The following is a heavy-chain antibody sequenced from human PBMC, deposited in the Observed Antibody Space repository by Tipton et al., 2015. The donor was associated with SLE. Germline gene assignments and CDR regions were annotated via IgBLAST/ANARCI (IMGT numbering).Heavy chain of an antibody. V-gene: IGHV3-48*03. D-gene: IGHD5-12*01. CDR1: GFIFSRYD. Sequence: QLVQSGGALIQPGGSLRLSCAASGFIFSRYDMNWVRQAPGKGLEWVSYVSSGGNTIYYADSVKGRFTISRDNAKNSLYLQMNGLRGDDTGVYYCARDSGYDPYWYLDLWGRGTLVTVSS. CDR3: ARDSGYDPYWYLDL. J-gene: IGHJ2*01. CDR2: VSSGGNTI.